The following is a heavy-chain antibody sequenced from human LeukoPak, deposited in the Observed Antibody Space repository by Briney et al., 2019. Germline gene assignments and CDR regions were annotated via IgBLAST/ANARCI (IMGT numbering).Heavy chain of an antibody. D-gene: IGHD4-23*01. V-gene: IGHV1-46*01. CDR2: IYPRDGST. CDR3: ARADYGGNSDYYYGMDV. CDR1: GYTFTSNY. J-gene: IGHJ6*02. Sequence: ASVKVSCKASGYTFTSNYIHWVRQAPGQGLEWMGMIYPRDGSTSYAQKFQGRVTMTRDTSTSTVYMELSSLRSEDTAVYYCARADYGGNSDYYYGMDVWGQGTRVTVSS.